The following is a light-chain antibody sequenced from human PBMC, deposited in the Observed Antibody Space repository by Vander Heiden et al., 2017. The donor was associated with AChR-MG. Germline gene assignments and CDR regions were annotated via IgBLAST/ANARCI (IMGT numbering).Light chain of an antibody. CDR1: NIASHG. J-gene: IGLJ2*01. CDR3: QVWDLDNYHVV. CDR2: DDS. V-gene: IGLV3-21*02. Sequence: YVLTQPPSVSVAPGQTATISCGGENIASHGVHWYQQKPGQAPAVVVYDDSDRSSGISERFSGSNSGNTATLTISKVAAGDEADYYCQVWDLDNYHVVFGGGTRLTVL.